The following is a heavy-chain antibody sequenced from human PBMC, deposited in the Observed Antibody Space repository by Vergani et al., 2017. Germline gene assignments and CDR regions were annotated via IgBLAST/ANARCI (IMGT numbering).Heavy chain of an antibody. CDR3: ARDLRLLYNRFDP. Sequence: QVQLVESGGGVVQPGRSLRLSCAASGFTFHQYGMHWVRQAPGKGLEWVAVTWYDGNNKQYADSVKGRFTISIDNSKSTMYLQMNSLRDEDTGVYYCARDLRLLYNRFDPWGQGTLVTVSS. CDR2: TWYDGNNK. CDR1: GFTFHQYG. V-gene: IGHV3-33*01. D-gene: IGHD1-14*01. J-gene: IGHJ5*02.